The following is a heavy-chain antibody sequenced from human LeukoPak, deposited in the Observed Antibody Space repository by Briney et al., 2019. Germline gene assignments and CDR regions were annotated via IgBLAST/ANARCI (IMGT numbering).Heavy chain of an antibody. V-gene: IGHV4-38-2*02. J-gene: IGHJ4*02. CDR2: IYHSGST. Sequence: SETLSLTCTVSGYSISSGYYWGWIRQPPGKGLEWIGSIYHSGSTYYNPSLKSRVTMSVDTSKNQFSLKLSSVTAADTAVYYCARDCDFWSGYYGGGGDDWGQGTLVTVSS. CDR1: GYSISSGYY. D-gene: IGHD3-3*01. CDR3: ARDCDFWSGYYGGGGDD.